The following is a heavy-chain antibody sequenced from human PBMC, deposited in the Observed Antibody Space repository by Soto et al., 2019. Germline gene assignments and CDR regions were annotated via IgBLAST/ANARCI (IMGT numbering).Heavy chain of an antibody. J-gene: IGHJ6*02. Sequence: PGGSLRLSCAASGFTFSSYGMHWGRQAPGKGLEWVAIISYDGSNKYYADSVKGRFTISRDRSKNTLYLQMNSLRAADTAVYYCAKDRLANPPYYYYYYGLDVWGQGTTVTVSS. CDR1: GFTFSSYG. V-gene: IGHV3-30*18. CDR2: ISYDGSNK. CDR3: AKDRLANPPYYYYYYGLDV.